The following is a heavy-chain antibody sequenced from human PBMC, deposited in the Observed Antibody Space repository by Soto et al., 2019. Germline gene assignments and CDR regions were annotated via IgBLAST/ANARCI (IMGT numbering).Heavy chain of an antibody. CDR3: ANDVRNADNVLEF. CDR1: W. CDR2: IDPSASYT. D-gene: IGHD3-16*01. V-gene: IGHV5-10-1*01. Sequence: WMSRIIKKKRKGLEWMGRIDPSASYTNYSPSFQGNVTISAEQSISTAYLQWSSLKASDTSFFYCANDVRNADNVLEFLVQGTTVIVS. J-gene: IGHJ6*02.